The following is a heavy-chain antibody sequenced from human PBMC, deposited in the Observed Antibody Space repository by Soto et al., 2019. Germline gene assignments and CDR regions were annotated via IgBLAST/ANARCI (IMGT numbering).Heavy chain of an antibody. CDR2: IYSGGST. V-gene: IGHV3-66*01. CDR1: GFTVSSNY. D-gene: IGHD4-17*01. CDR3: ARGVVETVTTAFDI. Sequence: EVQLVESGGGLVQPGGSLRLSCAASGFTVSSNYMSWVRQAPGKGLEWVSVIYSGGSTYYADSVKGRFTISRDNSKNTLYLQFNSLRAEDTAVYYCARGVVETVTTAFDIWGQGTMVTVSS. J-gene: IGHJ3*02.